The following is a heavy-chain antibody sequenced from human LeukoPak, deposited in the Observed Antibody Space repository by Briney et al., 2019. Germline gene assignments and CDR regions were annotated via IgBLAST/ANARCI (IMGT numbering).Heavy chain of an antibody. Sequence: ASVKVSCKASGYTFSGYYMHWVRQAPGQGLEWMGWINPNSGGTKFAQKFQGRVTMTRDTSISTAYMELSRLRSDDTAVYYCAREAETTLNWFDPWGQGTLVTVSS. CDR1: GYTFSGYY. J-gene: IGHJ5*02. CDR3: AREAETTLNWFDP. D-gene: IGHD1-1*01. CDR2: INPNSGGT. V-gene: IGHV1-2*02.